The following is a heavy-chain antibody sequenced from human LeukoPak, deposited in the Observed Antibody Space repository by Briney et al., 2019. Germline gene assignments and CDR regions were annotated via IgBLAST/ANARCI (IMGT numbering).Heavy chain of an antibody. D-gene: IGHD2-15*01. J-gene: IGHJ4*02. CDR3: ARALLGGQYYFDY. Sequence: PGASLRLSRAASGFTFSTYSMNWLRQAPGKGLEWVSYISSISTTIFYADSVKGRFTISRDNAKNSLYLQMNSLRDDDTAVYFCARALLGGQYYFDYWGQGALVTVSS. CDR2: ISSISTTI. CDR1: GFTFSTYS. V-gene: IGHV3-48*02.